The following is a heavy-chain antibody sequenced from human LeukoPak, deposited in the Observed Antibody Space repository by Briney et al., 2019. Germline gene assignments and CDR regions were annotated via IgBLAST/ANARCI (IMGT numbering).Heavy chain of an antibody. CDR1: GGSISSYY. CDR3: ARAYSSSSWFDY. J-gene: IGHJ4*02. CDR2: IYYSGST. V-gene: IGHV4-59*01. D-gene: IGHD6-6*01. Sequence: SETLSLTCTVSGGSISSYYWSWIRQPPGKGLEWIGYIYYSGSTNYNPSLKSRVTISVDTSKNQFSLKLSPVTAADTAVYYCARAYSSSSWFDYWGQGTLVTVSS.